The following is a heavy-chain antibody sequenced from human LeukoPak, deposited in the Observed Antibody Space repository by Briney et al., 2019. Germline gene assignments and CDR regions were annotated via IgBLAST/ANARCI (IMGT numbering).Heavy chain of an antibody. CDR2: IIPFLGTT. CDR3: TIIPNVILFTHYFEY. J-gene: IGHJ4*02. D-gene: IGHD2-21*01. CDR1: GGVFTTYA. V-gene: IGHV1-69*11. Sequence: SVKVSCKASGGVFTTYAISWVRQAPGQGLERMGSIIPFLGTTNYAQKFQGRVTITADEPTRTAYMELTYVRSDDTAAYYCTIIPNVILFTHYFEYWGQGTLVTVSS.